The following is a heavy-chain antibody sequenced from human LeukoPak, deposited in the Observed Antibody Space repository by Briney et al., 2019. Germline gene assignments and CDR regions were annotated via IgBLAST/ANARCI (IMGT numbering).Heavy chain of an antibody. CDR1: GYTFGSYD. CDR2: MNPGSGNT. J-gene: IGHJ4*02. CDR3: ARLSETAAYYYTSGYYFLGY. Sequence: GASVKVSCKASGYTFGSYDINWVRKATGQGLEWMGRMNPGSGNTGYAQRFQGRVTMTRDTSTNTAYMELSGLRPEDTAIYYCARLSETAAYYYTSGYYFLGYWGQGTLVTVDS. D-gene: IGHD3-22*01. V-gene: IGHV1-8*02.